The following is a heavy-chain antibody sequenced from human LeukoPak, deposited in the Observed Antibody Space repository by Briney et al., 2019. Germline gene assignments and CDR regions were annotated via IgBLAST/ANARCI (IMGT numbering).Heavy chain of an antibody. Sequence: GGSLRLSCATSGFTFNIYWMGWVRQAPGKGLEWVAIIKEDGSEKYYVDSVKGRFTVSRDNAKNSLYLQMNSLRAEDTAVYYCARAGSIGSVDYWGQGTLVTVSS. CDR1: GFTFNIYW. V-gene: IGHV3-7*01. CDR3: ARAGSIGSVDY. J-gene: IGHJ4*02. D-gene: IGHD3-22*01. CDR2: IKEDGSEK.